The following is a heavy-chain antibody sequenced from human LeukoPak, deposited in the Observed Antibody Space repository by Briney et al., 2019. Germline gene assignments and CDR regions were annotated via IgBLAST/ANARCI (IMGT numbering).Heavy chain of an antibody. D-gene: IGHD3-16*01. CDR2: VSSSGSTI. Sequence: GGSLRLSCAASGFTFSDYYMSWIRQAPGKGLEWVSYVSSSGSTIYYADSVKGRFTISRDNAKNSLYLQMNSLRAEDTAVYYCARDNRVSFGCYFDYWGQGTLVTVSS. CDR3: ARDNRVSFGCYFDY. CDR1: GFTFSDYY. V-gene: IGHV3-11*04. J-gene: IGHJ4*02.